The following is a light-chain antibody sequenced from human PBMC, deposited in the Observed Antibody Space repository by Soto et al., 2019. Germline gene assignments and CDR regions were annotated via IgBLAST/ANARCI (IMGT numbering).Light chain of an antibody. CDR3: QQYGSSVWT. CDR1: LSITSNF. V-gene: IGKV3-20*01. Sequence: EIVLTQSPGTLSLSPGERATLSCRASLSITSNFLAWYQQKPGQAPRLLLYDASNRATGIPDRFSGSGSGTDFSLTISRLEPEDFGVYYCQQYGSSVWTFGQGTRWKSN. J-gene: IGKJ1*01. CDR2: DAS.